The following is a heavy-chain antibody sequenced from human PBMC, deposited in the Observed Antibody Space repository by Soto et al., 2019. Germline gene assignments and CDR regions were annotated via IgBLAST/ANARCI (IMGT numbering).Heavy chain of an antibody. D-gene: IGHD6-13*01. CDR2: ISSSSSYI. Sequence: EVQLVESGGGLVKPGGSLRLSCAASGFTFSSYSMNWVRQAPGKGLEWVSSISSSSSYIYYADSVKGRFTISRDNAKNSLYMQMNSLRAEDTAVYYCARWRIAADGISPPVYGMDVWGQGTTVTVSS. CDR3: ARWRIAADGISPPVYGMDV. J-gene: IGHJ6*02. V-gene: IGHV3-21*01. CDR1: GFTFSSYS.